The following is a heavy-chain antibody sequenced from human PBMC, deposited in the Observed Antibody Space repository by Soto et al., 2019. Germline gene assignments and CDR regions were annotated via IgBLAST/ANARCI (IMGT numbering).Heavy chain of an antibody. V-gene: IGHV1-69*13. J-gene: IGHJ6*02. D-gene: IGHD6-19*01. CDR3: ARDYRTAVAGNDYYYGMDV. CDR2: IIPIFGTA. CDR1: GGTFSSYA. Sequence: SVKVSCKASGGTFSSYAISWVRQAPGQGLEWMGGIIPIFGTANYAQKFQGRVTITADESTSTAYMELSSLRSEDTAVYYCARDYRTAVAGNDYYYGMDVWGHGTTVTVSS.